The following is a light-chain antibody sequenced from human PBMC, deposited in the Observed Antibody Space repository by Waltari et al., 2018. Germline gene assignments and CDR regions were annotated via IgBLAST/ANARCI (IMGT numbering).Light chain of an antibody. CDR2: KDS. CDR3: HSADNSNSYQV. Sequence: SYELTQSPSLSVSPGQTARITCSGDALPNQYAYWYQQKPGQAPVLVMYKDSERPSRIPERFSGSSSGTTVTLTITAVQAEDEADYYCHSADNSNSYQVFGGGTKLIVL. V-gene: IGLV3-25*03. J-gene: IGLJ2*01. CDR1: ALPNQY.